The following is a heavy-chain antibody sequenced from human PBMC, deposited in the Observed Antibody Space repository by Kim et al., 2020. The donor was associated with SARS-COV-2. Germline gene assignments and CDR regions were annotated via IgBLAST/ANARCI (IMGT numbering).Heavy chain of an antibody. V-gene: IGHV4-4*02. J-gene: IGHJ4*02. CDR3: ARISGSPPRFDY. Sequence: NYNPSLKSRVTISVDKSKNQFSLKLSSVTAADTAVYYCARISGSPPRFDYWGQGTLVTVSS. D-gene: IGHD1-26*01.